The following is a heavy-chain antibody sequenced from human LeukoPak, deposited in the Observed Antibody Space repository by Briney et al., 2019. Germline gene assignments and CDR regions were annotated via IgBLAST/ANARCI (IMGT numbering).Heavy chain of an antibody. CDR1: GFTFSTYV. CDR3: AKGNWRYFDY. V-gene: IGHV3-23*01. CDR2: ISGSGGST. D-gene: IGHD1-1*01. Sequence: GGSLRLSCAASGFTFSTYVMSWVRQAPGKGLEWVSAISGSGGSTYYADSVKGRLTISRDNSKNTLYLQMNSLGADDTAVYYCAKGNWRYFDYWGQGTLVTVSS. J-gene: IGHJ4*02.